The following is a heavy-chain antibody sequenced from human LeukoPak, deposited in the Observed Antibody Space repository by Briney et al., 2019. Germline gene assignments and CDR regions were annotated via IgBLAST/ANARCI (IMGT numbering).Heavy chain of an antibody. CDR3: ARDHGYSSGRPGVY. D-gene: IGHD6-19*01. CDR2: ISAYNGNT. J-gene: IGHJ4*02. CDR1: GYTFTSYG. V-gene: IGHV1-18*01. Sequence: ASVKVSCKASGYTFTSYGISWGRQSPRHGLEWLGGISAYNGNTNYAQKLQGRVTMTTDTSTSTAYMELRSLRSDDTAVYYCARDHGYSSGRPGVYWGQGTLVTVSS.